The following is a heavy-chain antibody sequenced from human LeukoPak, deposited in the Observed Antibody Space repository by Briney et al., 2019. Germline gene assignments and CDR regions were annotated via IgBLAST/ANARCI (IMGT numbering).Heavy chain of an antibody. CDR1: GGSISSYY. V-gene: IGHV4-59*01. Sequence: PSETLSLTWTVSGGSISSYYWSWIRQPPGKGLEWIGYVYYSGSTNYNPSLKSRVTISVDTSKNQFSLKLSSVTAADTAVYYCARIVATITSDAFDIWGQGTMVTVSS. CDR2: VYYSGST. CDR3: ARIVATITSDAFDI. D-gene: IGHD5-12*01. J-gene: IGHJ3*02.